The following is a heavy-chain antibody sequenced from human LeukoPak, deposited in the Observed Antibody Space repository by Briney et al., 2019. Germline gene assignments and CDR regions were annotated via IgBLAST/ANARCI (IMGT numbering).Heavy chain of an antibody. CDR1: GGSISSYY. V-gene: IGHV4-4*07. Sequence: SETLSLTCTVSGGSISSYYWSWIRQPAGKGLEWIGRIYTSGSTNYNPSLKSRVTIPVDTSKNQFSPKLSSVTAADTAVYYCARSGPYILTKIRGNAFDIWGQGTMVTVSS. CDR3: ARSGPYILTKIRGNAFDI. CDR2: IYTSGST. D-gene: IGHD3-9*01. J-gene: IGHJ3*02.